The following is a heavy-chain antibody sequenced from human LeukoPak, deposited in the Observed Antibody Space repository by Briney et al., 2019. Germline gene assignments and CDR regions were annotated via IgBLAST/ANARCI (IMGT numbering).Heavy chain of an antibody. V-gene: IGHV1-69*04. J-gene: IGHJ4*02. CDR2: IIPILGLV. CDR3: ARGGVVVPARNAGIDF. CDR1: GFTYSSYA. Sequence: GGSLRLSCAASGFTYSSYAISWVRQAPGQGLEWMGRIIPILGLVNYAQKFQGRVTITADKSTSTAYMELSSLRSEDTAVFYCARGGVVVPARNAGIDFWGQGTLVTVSS. D-gene: IGHD2-2*01.